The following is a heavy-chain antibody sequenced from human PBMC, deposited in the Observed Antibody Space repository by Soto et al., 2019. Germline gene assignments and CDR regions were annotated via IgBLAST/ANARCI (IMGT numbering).Heavy chain of an antibody. V-gene: IGHV3-11*05. J-gene: IGHJ4*02. Sequence: QVQLVESGGGLVEPGGSLRLSCAASGFTFIDYYMTWLRQAPGKGLEWLSYISSRSTYTNYADSVQGRFTISRDNAKNSLYLQMNSLRAEDTAVYYCARGNYGWYLGDFDYWGQGTLVSVSS. CDR3: ARGNYGWYLGDFDY. CDR2: ISSRSTYT. CDR1: GFTFIDYY. D-gene: IGHD6-19*01.